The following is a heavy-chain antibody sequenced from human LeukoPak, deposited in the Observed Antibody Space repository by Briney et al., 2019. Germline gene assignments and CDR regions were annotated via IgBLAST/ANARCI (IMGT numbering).Heavy chain of an antibody. CDR1: GFTFSTYA. J-gene: IGHJ4*02. V-gene: IGHV3-64*01. Sequence: PGGSLRLSCAASGFTFSTYAMHWVRQAPGKGLEYVSAISTNGSGTYYANSVKGRFTISRDNSKNTLYLQMGSLRAEDMAVYYCARWGSTSCYDYWGQGTLVTVSS. CDR3: ARWGSTSCYDY. D-gene: IGHD2-2*01. CDR2: ISTNGSGT.